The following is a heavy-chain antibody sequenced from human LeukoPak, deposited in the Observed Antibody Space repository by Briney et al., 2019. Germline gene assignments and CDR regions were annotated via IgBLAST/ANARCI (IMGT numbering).Heavy chain of an antibody. CDR1: GGTFSSYA. Sequence: ASVKVSCKASGGTFSSYAISWVRQAPRQGLEWMGGIIPIFGTANYAQKFQGRVTITADESTSTAYMELSSLRSEDTAVYYCARLGSWQYNWFDPWGQGTLVTVSS. J-gene: IGHJ5*02. CDR2: IIPIFGTA. CDR3: ARLGSWQYNWFDP. D-gene: IGHD6-13*01. V-gene: IGHV1-69*13.